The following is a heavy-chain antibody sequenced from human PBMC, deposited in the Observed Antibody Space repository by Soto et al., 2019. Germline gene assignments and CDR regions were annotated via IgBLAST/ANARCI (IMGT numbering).Heavy chain of an antibody. CDR2: ISGSGDST. Sequence: GGSLRLSCAASGFTFSSYAMSWVRQAPGKGLEWVSAISGSGDSTYYADSVKGRFTISRNNSKNTQYLQMNNMRAEYTAVYYCAKVYDFWTPDYWGQGTLVTVSS. D-gene: IGHD3-3*01. CDR3: AKVYDFWTPDY. V-gene: IGHV3-23*01. CDR1: GFTFSSYA. J-gene: IGHJ4*02.